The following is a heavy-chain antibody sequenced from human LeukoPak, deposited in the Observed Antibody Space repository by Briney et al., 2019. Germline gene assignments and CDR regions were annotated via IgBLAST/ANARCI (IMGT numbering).Heavy chain of an antibody. Sequence: ASVKVPCKASGYTFTSYDINWVRQATGQGLEWMGWVNPNSGNTGYAQKFQGRVTMTRNTSISTAYMELSSLRSEDTAVYYCARSYQLLSLDAFDIWGQGTMVTVSS. CDR1: GYTFTSYD. J-gene: IGHJ3*02. D-gene: IGHD2-2*01. CDR3: ARSYQLLSLDAFDI. CDR2: VNPNSGNT. V-gene: IGHV1-8*01.